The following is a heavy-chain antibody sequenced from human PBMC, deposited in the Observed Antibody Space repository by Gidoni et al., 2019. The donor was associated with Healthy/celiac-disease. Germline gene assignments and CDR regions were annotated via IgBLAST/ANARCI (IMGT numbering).Heavy chain of an antibody. CDR2: IIPILGIA. J-gene: IGHJ6*02. Sequence: QVQLVQSGAEVKKPGSSVKVSCKASGGTFSRYTISWVRQAPGQGLEWMGRIIPILGIANYAQKFQGRVTITADKSTSTAYMELSSLRSEDTAVYYCAGYCSSTSCPYYYYGMDVWGQGTTVTVSS. CDR1: GGTFSRYT. D-gene: IGHD2-2*01. V-gene: IGHV1-69*02. CDR3: AGYCSSTSCPYYYYGMDV.